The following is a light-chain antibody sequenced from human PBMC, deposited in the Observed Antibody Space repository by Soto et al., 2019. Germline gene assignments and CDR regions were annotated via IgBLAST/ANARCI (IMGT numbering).Light chain of an antibody. CDR3: QQYGSSLIT. CDR2: SSS. CDR1: QSISSTL. V-gene: IGKV3-20*01. Sequence: EIELTQSPGTLSLSPGERATLSCGASQSISSTLLAWYQQKTGQAPRLLIYSSSIRATGIPDRFSGSGSGTDFTLTISSLEPEDFAVYYCQQYGSSLITFGQGTRLEIK. J-gene: IGKJ5*01.